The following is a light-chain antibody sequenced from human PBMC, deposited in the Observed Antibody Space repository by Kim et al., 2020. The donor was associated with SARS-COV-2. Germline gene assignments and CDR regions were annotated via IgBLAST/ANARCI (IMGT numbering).Light chain of an antibody. Sequence: AASAGERATPCWRASQIVSSNFAWYQQKPGQAPRLLIYGASTRATGIPARFSGSGSGTEFTLTISSLQSEDFAVYYCQQYNNLWTFGQGTKVDIK. CDR1: QIVSSN. CDR2: GAS. V-gene: IGKV3-15*01. J-gene: IGKJ1*01. CDR3: QQYNNLWT.